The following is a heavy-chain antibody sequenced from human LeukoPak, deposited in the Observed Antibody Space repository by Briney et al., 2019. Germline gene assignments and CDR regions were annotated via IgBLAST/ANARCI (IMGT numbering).Heavy chain of an antibody. J-gene: IGHJ4*02. D-gene: IGHD2-2*03. CDR2: ISGSGGST. CDR3: AKDGYCSSTSCYSGGFDY. Sequence: GGSLRLSCAASGCTFSSYAMSWVRQAPGKGLEWVSAISGSGGSTYYADSVKGRFTISRDNSKNTLYLQMNSLRAEDTAVYYCAKDGYCSSTSCYSGGFDYWGQGTLVTVSS. V-gene: IGHV3-23*01. CDR1: GCTFSSYA.